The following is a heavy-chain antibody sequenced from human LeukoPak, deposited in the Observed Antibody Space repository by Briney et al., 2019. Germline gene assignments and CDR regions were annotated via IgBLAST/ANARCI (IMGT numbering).Heavy chain of an antibody. CDR1: GGSLSGYY. CDR2: INHSGST. CDR3: ASNGGDRRRWFDP. D-gene: IGHD2-21*02. V-gene: IGHV4-34*01. J-gene: IGHJ5*02. Sequence: SETLSLTCAVYGGSLSGYYWSWSRQPPGKGLEWIGEINHSGSTNYNPSLKSRVTISVDTSKNQFSLKLSSVTAADTAVYYCASNGGDRRRWFDPWGQGTLVTVSS.